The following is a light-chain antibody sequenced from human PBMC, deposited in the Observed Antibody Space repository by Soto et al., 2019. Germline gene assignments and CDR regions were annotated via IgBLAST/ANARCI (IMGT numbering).Light chain of an antibody. CDR3: SSYTSSIL. CDR1: SSDVGGYNY. V-gene: IGLV2-14*01. J-gene: IGLJ2*01. Sequence: QSALTQPASVSGSPGQSITISCTGTSSDVGGYNYVSWYQQHPGKAPKLMIYDVSNRPSGVSNRFSSYKSGNTASLTISGLQAEDEADYYCSSYTSSILFGGGTKLTVL. CDR2: DVS.